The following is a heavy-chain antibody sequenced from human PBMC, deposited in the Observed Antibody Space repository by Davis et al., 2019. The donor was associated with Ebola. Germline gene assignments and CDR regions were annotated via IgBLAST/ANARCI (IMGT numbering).Heavy chain of an antibody. CDR1: GASVINDRFH. D-gene: IGHD2/OR15-2a*01. Sequence: MPSETLSLTCSVSGASVINDRFHWTWIRQSPGKGLEWIGNIYYSGITNYNPSLKSRVTISGDTSNNRFPLNVNSVTAADTAMYYCARTPQYTTYGSYFDFWGQGVLVTVSS. V-gene: IGHV4-61*01. CDR2: IYYSGIT. CDR3: ARTPQYTTYGSYFDF. J-gene: IGHJ4*02.